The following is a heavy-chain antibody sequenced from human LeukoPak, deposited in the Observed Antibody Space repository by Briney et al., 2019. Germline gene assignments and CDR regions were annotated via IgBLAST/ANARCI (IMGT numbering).Heavy chain of an antibody. CDR3: ARGGAYCSSTSCRVYYYYYMDA. V-gene: IGHV4-31*03. Sequence: SETLSLTCTVSGGSISSGGYYWSWIRQHPGKGLEWIGYIYYSGSTYYNPSLKSRVTISVDTSKNQFSLKLSSVTAADTAVYYCARGGAYCSSTSCRVYYYYYMDAWGKGTTVTVSS. J-gene: IGHJ6*03. CDR1: GGSISSGGYY. CDR2: IYYSGST. D-gene: IGHD2-2*01.